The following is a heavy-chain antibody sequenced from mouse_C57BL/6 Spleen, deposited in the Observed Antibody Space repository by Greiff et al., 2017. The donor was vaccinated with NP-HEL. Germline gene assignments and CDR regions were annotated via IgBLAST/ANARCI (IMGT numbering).Heavy chain of an antibody. CDR2: IHPNSGST. CDR3: ASGDIYYGSSYGAY. V-gene: IGHV1-64*01. J-gene: IGHJ3*01. Sequence: QVQLQQPGAELVKPGASVKLSCKASGYTFTSYWMHWVKQRPGQGLEWIGMIHPNSGSTNYNEKFKSKATLTVDKSSSTAYMQLSSLTSEDSAVYCWASGDIYYGSSYGAYWGQGTLVTVSA. CDR1: GYTFTSYW. D-gene: IGHD1-1*01.